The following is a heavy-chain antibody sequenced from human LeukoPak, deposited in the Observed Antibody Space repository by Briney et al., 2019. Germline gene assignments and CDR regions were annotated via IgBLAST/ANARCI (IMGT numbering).Heavy chain of an antibody. CDR1: GFTFSTYA. D-gene: IGHD6-19*01. CDR3: AKGMVAVAGTFDY. Sequence: GGSLRLSCAASGFTFSTYAMSWVRQAPGKGLEWVSGISGSGGYTYYAGSVKGRFTISRDNSKNTLYLQMDSLRAEDTAVYYCAKGMVAVAGTFDYWGQGTPVTVSS. V-gene: IGHV3-23*01. J-gene: IGHJ4*02. CDR2: ISGSGGYT.